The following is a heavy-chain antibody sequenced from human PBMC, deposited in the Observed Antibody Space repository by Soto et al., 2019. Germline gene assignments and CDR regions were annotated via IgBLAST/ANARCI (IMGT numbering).Heavy chain of an antibody. CDR3: ARDKDRQQLGGNYYYIMDV. Sequence: QVQLVQSGAEVKKPGSSVKVSCKTSGGTFRTSAISWVRQAPGQGLEWMGGIMPVFPTPDYAQKFQGRVTFTXDXPTGTAYMELSSLRSEDTAVYYCARDKDRQQLGGNYYYIMDVWGQGTTVTVSS. D-gene: IGHD3-3*02. CDR2: IMPVFPTP. V-gene: IGHV1-69*05. CDR1: GGTFRTSA. J-gene: IGHJ6*01.